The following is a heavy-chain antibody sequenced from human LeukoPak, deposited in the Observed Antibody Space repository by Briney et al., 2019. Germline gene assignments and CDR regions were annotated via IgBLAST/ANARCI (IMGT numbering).Heavy chain of an antibody. CDR3: ARVAEAAAFDS. D-gene: IGHD6-13*01. CDR1: GFSFSTYS. CDR2: ISRNSRYI. Sequence: PGGSLRLSCAASGFSFSTYSMNWVRQAPGKELEWVSSISRNSRYIYYADSMRGRFTISRDNAKNSLYLQMNSLKPEDTAVYYCARVAEAAAFDSWGQGTLVTVSS. J-gene: IGHJ4*02. V-gene: IGHV3-21*06.